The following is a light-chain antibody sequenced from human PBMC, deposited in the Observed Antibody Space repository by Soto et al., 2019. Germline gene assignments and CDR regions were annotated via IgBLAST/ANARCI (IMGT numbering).Light chain of an antibody. CDR1: QSVSSNY. CDR3: QQYGRSAPNT. CDR2: GAS. V-gene: IGKV3-20*01. Sequence: EIVLTQSPDTLYLSPGEGATLSCRASQSVSSNYLAWYQQKPGQAPRLLIYGASSRATGITDRFSGSESETDLTLTISRLEPEDFAMYYCQQYGRSAPNTFGQGTRLEIE. J-gene: IGKJ5*01.